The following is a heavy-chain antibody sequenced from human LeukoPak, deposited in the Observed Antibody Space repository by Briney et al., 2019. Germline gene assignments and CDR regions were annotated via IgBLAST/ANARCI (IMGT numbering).Heavy chain of an antibody. V-gene: IGHV3-30*02. CDR1: GFTFSSYG. CDR3: AKSGRGDGYNEGDY. D-gene: IGHD5-24*01. Sequence: GGSLRLSCAASGFTFSSYGMHWVRQAPGKGLEWVAFIRYDGSNKYYALSVKGRFTISRDNSRNTLFLEMNRLRTEDTSVYYCAKSGRGDGYNEGDYWGQGTLVTVSS. CDR2: IRYDGSNK. J-gene: IGHJ4*02.